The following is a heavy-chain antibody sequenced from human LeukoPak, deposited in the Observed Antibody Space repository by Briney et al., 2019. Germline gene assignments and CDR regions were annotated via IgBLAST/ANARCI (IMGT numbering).Heavy chain of an antibody. J-gene: IGHJ6*03. D-gene: IGHD3-22*01. CDR1: GGSISSHY. CDR3: ARDRRGIVAMNGYDSSGYYYYYYMDV. CDR2: IYYSGST. Sequence: NPSETLSLTCTVSGGSISSHYRSWIRQPPGKGLEWIGYIYYSGSTNYNPSLKSRVTISVDTSKNQFSLKLSSVTAADTAVYYCARDRRGIVAMNGYDSSGYYYYYYMDVWGKGTTVTVSS. V-gene: IGHV4-59*11.